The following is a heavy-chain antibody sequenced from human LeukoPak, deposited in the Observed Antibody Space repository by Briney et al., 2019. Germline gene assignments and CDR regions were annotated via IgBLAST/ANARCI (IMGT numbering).Heavy chain of an antibody. V-gene: IGHV1-2*02. J-gene: IGHJ6*02. CDR2: INPNSGGT. D-gene: IGHD3-10*01. Sequence: ASVKVSCKASGYTFTGYYMHWVRQAPGQGLEWMGWINPNSGGTNYAQKFQGRVTMTRDTSISTAYMELSRLRSDDTAVYYCASLLPPYYYGSGSHYYYYGMDVWGQGTTVTVSS. CDR3: ASLLPPYYYGSGSHYYYYGMDV. CDR1: GYTFTGYY.